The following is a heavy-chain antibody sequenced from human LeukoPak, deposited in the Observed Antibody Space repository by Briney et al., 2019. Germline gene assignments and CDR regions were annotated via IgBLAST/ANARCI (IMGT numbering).Heavy chain of an antibody. Sequence: PGGSLRLSCAASGFTFSSYAISWVRQAPGKGLEWVSAISGSGGSTYYADSVKGRFTISRDNSKNTLYLQMNSLRAEDTAVYYCAKTGLMVRSPLGYWGQGTLVTVSS. CDR3: AKTGLMVRSPLGY. D-gene: IGHD3-10*01. CDR1: GFTFSSYA. J-gene: IGHJ4*02. CDR2: ISGSGGST. V-gene: IGHV3-23*01.